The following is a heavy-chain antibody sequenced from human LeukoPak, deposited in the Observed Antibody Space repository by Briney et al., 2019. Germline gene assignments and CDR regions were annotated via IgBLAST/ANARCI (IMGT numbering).Heavy chain of an antibody. V-gene: IGHV1-2*02. CDR3: ARVGRYDFWSGYYRYYYYMDV. CDR1: GYTFTDYY. J-gene: IGHJ6*03. CDR2: INPNSGGT. D-gene: IGHD3-3*01. Sequence: VASVKVSCKASGYTFTDYYMHWVRQAPGQGLEWMGWINPNSGGTNYAQKFQGRVTMTRDTSISTAYMELSRLRSDDTAVYYCARVGRYDFWSGYYRYYYYMDVWGKGTTVTVSS.